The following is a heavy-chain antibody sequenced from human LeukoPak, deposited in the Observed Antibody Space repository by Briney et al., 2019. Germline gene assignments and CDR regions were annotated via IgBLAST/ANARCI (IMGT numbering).Heavy chain of an antibody. CDR3: AIWTSGNF. CDR1: GFTFNGAW. Sequence: FTSSASGFTFNGAWPNWVRQAPGKGLEWVANLDPSGSQKRYVDSVKGRFTISKDNPGTSLYLEMNSLRAEDTAIYYCAIWTSGNFWGQGTLVTVSS. J-gene: IGHJ4*02. V-gene: IGHV3-7*01. D-gene: IGHD1-1*01. CDR2: LDPSGSQK.